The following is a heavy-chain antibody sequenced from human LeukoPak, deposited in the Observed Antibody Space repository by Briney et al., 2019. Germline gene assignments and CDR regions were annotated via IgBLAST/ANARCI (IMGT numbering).Heavy chain of an antibody. CDR1: GITLSNYG. CDR3: AKRGVVIRVILVGFHKEAYYFDS. D-gene: IGHD3-22*01. CDR2: ISDSGGGT. J-gene: IGHJ4*02. V-gene: IGHV3-23*01. Sequence: GGSLRLSGAVSGITLSNYGMTWLRQAPGKGLGWVAGISDSGGGTYYADSVKGRFTISRDNPKNTLYLQMNSLTAEDTAVYFCAKRGVVIRVILVGFHKEAYYFDSWGQGALVTVSS.